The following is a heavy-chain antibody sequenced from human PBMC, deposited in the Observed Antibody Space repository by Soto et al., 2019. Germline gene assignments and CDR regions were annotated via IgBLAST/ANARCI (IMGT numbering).Heavy chain of an antibody. CDR1: GGTFSSYA. V-gene: IGHV1-69*01. Sequence: QVQLVQSGAEVKKPGSSVKVSCKASGGTFSSYAISWVRQAPGQGLEWMGGIITIVGTANYAQKFQGRVTITADESTSTAYMELSSLRSEDTDGYYCARVLKGYYDSSGYAFDIWGQGTMVTVSS. CDR2: IITIVGTA. J-gene: IGHJ3*02. CDR3: ARVLKGYYDSSGYAFDI. D-gene: IGHD3-22*01.